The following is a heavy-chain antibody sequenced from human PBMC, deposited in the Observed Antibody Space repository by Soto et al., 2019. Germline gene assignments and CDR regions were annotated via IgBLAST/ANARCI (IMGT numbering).Heavy chain of an antibody. CDR2: IYYSGST. Sequence: PSETLSLTCTVSGGSISSGGYYWSWIRQHPGKGLEWIGYIYYSGSTYYNPSLKSRVTISVDTSKNQFSLKLSSVTAADTAVYYCARDTYYDFWSGYNYYYYGMDVWGQGTTVTVSS. CDR1: GGSISSGGYY. J-gene: IGHJ6*02. V-gene: IGHV4-31*03. CDR3: ARDTYYDFWSGYNYYYYGMDV. D-gene: IGHD3-3*01.